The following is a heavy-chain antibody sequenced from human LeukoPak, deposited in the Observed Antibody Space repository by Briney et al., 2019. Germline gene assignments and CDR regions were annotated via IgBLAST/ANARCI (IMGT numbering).Heavy chain of an antibody. J-gene: IGHJ5*02. CDR3: AREPPYHPSDDSPSNWFDP. V-gene: IGHV3-21*01. Sequence: PGGSLRLSCAASGFTFSSYSMNWVRQAPGKGLEWVSSISSSSSYIYYADSVKGRFTISRDNAKNSLYLQMNSLRAEDTAVYYCAREPPYHPSDDSPSNWFDPWGQGTLVTVSS. D-gene: IGHD2-2*01. CDR2: ISSSSSYI. CDR1: GFTFSSYS.